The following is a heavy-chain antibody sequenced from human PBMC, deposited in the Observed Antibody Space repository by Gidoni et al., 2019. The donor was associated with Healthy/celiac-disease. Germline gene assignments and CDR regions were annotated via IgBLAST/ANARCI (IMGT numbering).Heavy chain of an antibody. CDR3: ARARHGSIYYYGMDV. CDR2: ISSSSSYI. V-gene: IGHV3-21*01. CDR1: GFTFSSYS. J-gene: IGHJ6*02. Sequence: EVQLVESGGGLVKPGGSLRLSCAASGFTFSSYSMNWVRQAPGKGLEWVSSISSSSSYIYYADSVKGRFTISRDNAKNSLYLQMNSLRAEDTAVYYCARARHGSIYYYGMDVWGQGTTVTVSS.